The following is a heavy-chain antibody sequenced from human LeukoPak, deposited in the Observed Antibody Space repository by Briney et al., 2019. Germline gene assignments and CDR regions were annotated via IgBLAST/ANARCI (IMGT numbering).Heavy chain of an antibody. Sequence: PGGSLRLSCAASGFAISRNFMTWVRQAPGKGLEWVSIINSAGDTYYAESVKGRFTISRDHSTNTLYLQMNSLRAEDTAVYYCARGIPGIIAVAGMVDYWGQGTLVTVSS. V-gene: IGHV3-66*01. CDR1: GFAISRNF. CDR2: INSAGDT. J-gene: IGHJ4*02. CDR3: ARGIPGIIAVAGMVDY. D-gene: IGHD6-19*01.